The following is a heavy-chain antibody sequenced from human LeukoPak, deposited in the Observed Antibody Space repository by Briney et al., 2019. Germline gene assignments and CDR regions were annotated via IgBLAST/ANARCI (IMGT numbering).Heavy chain of an antibody. J-gene: IGHJ4*02. D-gene: IGHD4-23*01. CDR1: GESFRGYY. Sequence: SETLSLTCAVYGESFRGYYWTWIRQPPGKGLEWIGEINHSGSTNYNPSLKGRVTISVDTSKNQFSLKLSSVTAADTAVYYCASGTVTTVGGVDYWGQGTLVTVSS. CDR2: INHSGST. V-gene: IGHV4-34*01. CDR3: ASGTVTTVGGVDY.